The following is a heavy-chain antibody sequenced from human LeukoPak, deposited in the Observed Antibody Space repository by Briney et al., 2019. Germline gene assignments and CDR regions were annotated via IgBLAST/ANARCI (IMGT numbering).Heavy chain of an antibody. V-gene: IGHV3-48*03. D-gene: IGHD3-10*01. J-gene: IGHJ4*02. CDR1: GFTFSSYE. CDR3: AREGSYYFDY. Sequence: GGSLRLSCAASGFTFSSYEMIWVRQAPGKGLEWISYISSSSGNTIYYADSVTGRFTISRDNAENSLYLQMNSLRAEDTAVYYCAREGSYYFDYWGQGILVTVSS. CDR2: ISSSSGNTI.